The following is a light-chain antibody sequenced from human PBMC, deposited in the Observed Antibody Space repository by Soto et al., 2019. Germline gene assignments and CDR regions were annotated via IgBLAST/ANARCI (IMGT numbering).Light chain of an antibody. CDR1: QRVSPS. Sequence: EILMTQSPATLSVSPGERATFSCRASQRVSPSVAWYQQRPGQAPRLLIYGVSTRATGVPGRFSGSGSGTEFTLTISGLEPEDFALYYCQQYYTWPSFGQGTRLEI. CDR3: QQYYTWPS. CDR2: GVS. J-gene: IGKJ5*01. V-gene: IGKV3-15*01.